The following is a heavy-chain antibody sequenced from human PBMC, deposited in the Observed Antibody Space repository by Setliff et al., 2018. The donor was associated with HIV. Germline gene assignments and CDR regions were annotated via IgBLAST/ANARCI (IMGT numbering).Heavy chain of an antibody. V-gene: IGHV3-11*06. Sequence: LRLSCAASGFTFSDFYMSWIRQAPGKGLEWVSYISSSSSGYGNHADSVRGRFTISRDNAKNSLFLQMNSLRAEDTAVYYCARALGGYDAFDIWGQGTVVTVSS. CDR3: ARALGGYDAFDI. CDR1: GFTFSDFY. CDR2: ISSSSSGYG. D-gene: IGHD5-12*01. J-gene: IGHJ3*02.